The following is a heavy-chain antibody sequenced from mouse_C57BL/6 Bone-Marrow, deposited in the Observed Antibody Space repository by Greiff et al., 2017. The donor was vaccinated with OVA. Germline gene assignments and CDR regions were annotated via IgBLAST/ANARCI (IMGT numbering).Heavy chain of an antibody. CDR2: IYPRSGNT. D-gene: IGHD2-1*01. CDR1: GYTFTSYG. V-gene: IGHV1-81*01. J-gene: IGHJ2*01. Sequence: QVQLQQSGAELARPGASVKLSCKASGYTFTSYGISWVKQRTGQGLEWIGEIYPRSGNTYYNEKFKGKATLTADKSSSTAYMELRSRTSEDSAVDFCARDNYYGIDYWGQGTTLTVSS. CDR3: ARDNYYGIDY.